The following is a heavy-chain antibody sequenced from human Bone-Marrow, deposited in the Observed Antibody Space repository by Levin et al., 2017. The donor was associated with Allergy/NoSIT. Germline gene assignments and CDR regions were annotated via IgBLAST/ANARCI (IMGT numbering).Heavy chain of an antibody. V-gene: IGHV3-74*01. D-gene: IGHD5-12*01. CDR2: MRSDGRSL. CDR1: GFSLSDYL. J-gene: IGHJ4*02. CDR3: AREGYPGSVDH. Sequence: QPGGSLRLSCEVSGFSLSDYLMHWVRRAPGMGPVWVSRMRSDGRSLGYADSVRGRFTISTDTAKNTLYLQMSSLRAEDTAVYYCAREGYPGSVDHWGQGTLVTVSS.